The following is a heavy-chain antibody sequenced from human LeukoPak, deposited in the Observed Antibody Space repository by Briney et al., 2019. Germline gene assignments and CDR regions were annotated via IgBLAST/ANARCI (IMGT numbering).Heavy chain of an antibody. CDR2: VVPASEIS. V-gene: IGHV1/OR15-1*04. Sequence: ASVKVSCRASGYIFTDYYIHWVRQAPGQGLEWMGRVVPASEISTYAQKFLGRVTITADYSASTVYMELSGLRSDDTATYYCARVGYTRGPLPYGMDVWGQGTTVTV. J-gene: IGHJ6*02. D-gene: IGHD3-16*02. CDR3: ARVGYTRGPLPYGMDV. CDR1: GYIFTDYY.